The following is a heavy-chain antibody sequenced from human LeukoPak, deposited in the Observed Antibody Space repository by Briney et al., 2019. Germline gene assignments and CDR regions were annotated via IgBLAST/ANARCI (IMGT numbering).Heavy chain of an antibody. Sequence: PGRSLRLSCAASGFTFSSYAMHWVRQAPGKGLEWVAVISYNGSNKYYADSVKGRFTIPRDNSKNTLYLQMNSLRAEDTAVYYCARPDRWCDYYGSGSCAFDIWGQGTMVTVSS. D-gene: IGHD3-10*01. CDR1: GFTFSSYA. J-gene: IGHJ3*02. CDR2: ISYNGSNK. CDR3: ARPDRWCDYYGSGSCAFDI. V-gene: IGHV3-30-3*01.